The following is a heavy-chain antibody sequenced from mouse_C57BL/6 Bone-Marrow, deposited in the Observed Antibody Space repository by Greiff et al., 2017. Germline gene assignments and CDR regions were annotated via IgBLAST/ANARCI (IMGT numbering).Heavy chain of an antibody. D-gene: IGHD2-5*01. V-gene: IGHV1-5*01. CDR1: GYTFTSYW. J-gene: IGHJ3*01. CDR2: IYPGNSDT. Sequence: EVQLQESGTVLARPGASVKMSCKTSGYTFTSYWMHWVKQRPGQGLEWIGAIYPGNSDTSYNQKFKGKAKLTAVTSASTAYMELSSLTNEDSAVYYCTRSCLYYSNYVAWFAYWGQGTLVTVSA. CDR3: TRSCLYYSNYVAWFAY.